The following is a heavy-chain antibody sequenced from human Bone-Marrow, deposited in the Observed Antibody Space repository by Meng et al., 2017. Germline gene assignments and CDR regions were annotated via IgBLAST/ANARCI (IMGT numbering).Heavy chain of an antibody. CDR2: IYYSGST. Sequence: SETLSLTCTVSGGSISSGGYYWSWIRQHPGKGLEWIGYIYYSGSTYYNPSLKSRVTISVDTSKNQFSPKLGSVTAADTAVYYCARVGVTYDAFDIWGQGTMVTVSS. CDR1: GGSISSGGYY. CDR3: ARVGVTYDAFDI. V-gene: IGHV4-31*03. D-gene: IGHD2-21*02. J-gene: IGHJ3*02.